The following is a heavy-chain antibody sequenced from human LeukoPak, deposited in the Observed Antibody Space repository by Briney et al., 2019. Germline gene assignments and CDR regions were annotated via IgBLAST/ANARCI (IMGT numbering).Heavy chain of an antibody. V-gene: IGHV4-39*07. CDR2: IYYSGRH. Sequence: SETLSHTRTVSRGSIGSSSYYWGWTRHPPGKGLEWLGSIYYSGRHYYNPPLKSRVPISVDTSKNQFSLKLSSVTAADTAVYYCARTKKQWLVIQNWFDPWGQGTLVTVSS. CDR1: RGSIGSSSYY. CDR3: ARTKKQWLVIQNWFDP. D-gene: IGHD6-19*01. J-gene: IGHJ5*02.